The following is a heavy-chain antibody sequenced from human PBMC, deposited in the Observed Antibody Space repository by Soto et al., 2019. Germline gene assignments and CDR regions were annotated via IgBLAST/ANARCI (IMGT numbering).Heavy chain of an antibody. CDR2: ISFDGNYK. D-gene: IGHD2-21*01. CDR3: ARGVADNDF. CDR1: GFTFSNFG. J-gene: IGHJ4*02. V-gene: IGHV3-30*03. Sequence: QVQLVESGGGVVQPGKSLRLSCAASGFTFSNFGMHWVRQAPGQGLEWVAVISFDGNYKYYTDSVKGRFTISRDSSRNTLYLQMNSLRPEDTAVYYCARGVADNDFWGQGTLVNVSS.